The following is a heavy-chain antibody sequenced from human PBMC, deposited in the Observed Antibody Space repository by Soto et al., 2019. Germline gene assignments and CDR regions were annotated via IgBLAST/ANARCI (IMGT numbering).Heavy chain of an antibody. Sequence: GGSLRLSCAVSGFKFTKYGYGMHWVRQSPGKGLEWVAFISFDGSNKYYADSVKGRFTVSRDNSKNTRYLEVNSLTAEATAVYYYSKGHVSNRYPDVNGMDVWGQGTTVRVYS. CDR2: ISFDGSNK. J-gene: IGHJ6*02. V-gene: IGHV3-30*18. CDR1: GFKFTKYGYG. CDR3: SKGHVSNRYPDVNGMDV. D-gene: IGHD2-2*02.